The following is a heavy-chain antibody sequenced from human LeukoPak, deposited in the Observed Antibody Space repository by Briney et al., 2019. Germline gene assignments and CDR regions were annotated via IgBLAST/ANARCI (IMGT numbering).Heavy chain of an antibody. CDR1: GYTFTGYY. CDR2: INPNSGGT. V-gene: IGHV1-2*02. CDR3: ARSAPTLTYDILTGYLGY. J-gene: IGHJ4*02. D-gene: IGHD3-9*01. Sequence: ASVKVSCKASGYTFTGYYMQWVRQAPGQGLEVMGWINPNSGGTNYAQKFQGRVTMTRDTSIGTAYMELSRLRSDDTAFYYCARSAPTLTYDILTGYLGYWGQGTLVTVSS.